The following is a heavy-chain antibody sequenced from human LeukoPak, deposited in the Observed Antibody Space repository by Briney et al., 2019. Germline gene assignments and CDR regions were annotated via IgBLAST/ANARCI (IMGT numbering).Heavy chain of an antibody. D-gene: IGHD6-19*01. J-gene: IGHJ4*02. CDR3: ARIPQGWLVFDY. Sequence: SETLSLTCAVYGGSLSGYYWSWIRQSPGKGLEWIGSICYSASTYYNPSLRSRVTISVDTSKNQFSLKLSSVTAADTAIYYCARIPQGWLVFDYWGQGTLVTVSS. CDR2: ICYSAST. V-gene: IGHV4-34*01. CDR1: GGSLSGYY.